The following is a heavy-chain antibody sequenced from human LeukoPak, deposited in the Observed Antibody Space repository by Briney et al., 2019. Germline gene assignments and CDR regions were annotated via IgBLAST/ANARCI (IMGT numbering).Heavy chain of an antibody. V-gene: IGHV3-7*01. CDR2: IKQDGSEK. Sequence: GGSLRLSCAASGFTFSSYGMSWVRQAPGKGLEWVANIKQDGSEKYYVDSVKGRFTISRDNAKNSLYLQMNSLRAEDTAVYYCARGRWQLKAFDIWGQGTMVTVSS. CDR3: ARGRWQLKAFDI. CDR1: GFTFSSYG. J-gene: IGHJ3*02. D-gene: IGHD4-23*01.